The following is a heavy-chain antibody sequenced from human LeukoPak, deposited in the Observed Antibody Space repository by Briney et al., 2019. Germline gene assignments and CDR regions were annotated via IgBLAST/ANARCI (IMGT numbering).Heavy chain of an antibody. CDR2: IYYSGST. J-gene: IGHJ4*02. CDR3: ARSYDFWSGYPISYFDY. Sequence: SETLSLTCTVSGGSISSYYWSWIRQPPGKRLEWIGYIYYSGSTNYNPSLKSRVTISVDTSKNQFSLKLSSVTAADTAVYYCARSYDFWSGYPISYFDYWGQGTLVTVSS. D-gene: IGHD3-3*01. CDR1: GGSISSYY. V-gene: IGHV4-59*01.